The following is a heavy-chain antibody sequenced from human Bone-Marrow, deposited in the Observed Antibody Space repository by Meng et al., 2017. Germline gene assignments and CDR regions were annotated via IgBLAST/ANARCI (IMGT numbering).Heavy chain of an antibody. V-gene: IGHV4-34*01. J-gene: IGHJ4*02. D-gene: IGHD4-11*01. CDR3: ARGPTTMAHDFDY. CDR1: GGSFNDYH. Sequence: QVQLQQWGAGLLKPSATLPLTCVVSGGSFNDYHWSWIRQPPGKGLEWIGEINHSGSTNYNPSLESRATISVDTSQNNLSLKLSSVTAADSAVYYCARGPTTMAHDFDYWGQGTLVTVSS. CDR2: INHSGST.